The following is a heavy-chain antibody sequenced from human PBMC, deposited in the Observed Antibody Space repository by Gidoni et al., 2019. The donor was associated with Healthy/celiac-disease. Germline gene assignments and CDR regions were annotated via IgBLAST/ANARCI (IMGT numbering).Heavy chain of an antibody. J-gene: IGHJ6*02. Sequence: QVQLVESGGGVVPPGRSLRLSCAASGFPFSSYGMHWVRQAPGKGLEWVAVISYDGSNKYYADSVKGRFTISRDNSKNTLYLQMNSLRAEDTAVYYCAKRWTNRELPYYYYGMDVWGQGTTVTVSS. CDR2: ISYDGSNK. V-gene: IGHV3-30*18. D-gene: IGHD1-26*01. CDR3: AKRWTNRELPYYYYGMDV. CDR1: GFPFSSYG.